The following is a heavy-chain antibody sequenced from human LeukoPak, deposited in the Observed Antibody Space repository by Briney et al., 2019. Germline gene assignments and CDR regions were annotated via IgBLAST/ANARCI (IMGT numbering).Heavy chain of an antibody. CDR3: AREHRNYYDSSGYPSFDY. Sequence: HPGGALRLSCAASGFTFSSYWMSWVRQATGKGLEWVANIKQDGSEKYYVDSVKGRFTISRDNAKNSLYLQMNSLRAEDTAVYYCAREHRNYYDSSGYPSFDYWGQGTLVTVSS. D-gene: IGHD3-22*01. CDR1: GFTFSSYW. CDR2: IKQDGSEK. J-gene: IGHJ4*02. V-gene: IGHV3-7*01.